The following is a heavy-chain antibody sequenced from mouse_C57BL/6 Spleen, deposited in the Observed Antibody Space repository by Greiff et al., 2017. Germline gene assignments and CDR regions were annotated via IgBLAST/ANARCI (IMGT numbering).Heavy chain of an antibody. D-gene: IGHD1-1*01. CDR3: ARTPSSYYWYFGV. V-gene: IGHV1-82*01. Sequence: QVQLQQSGPELVKPGASVKISCKASGYAFSSSWLNWVKQRPGKGLEWIGRIYPGDGDTNYNGKFKGKATLTADKSSSTAYMQLSSLTSEDSAVYFWARTPSSYYWYFGVWGTGTTVTVSS. CDR2: IYPGDGDT. CDR1: GYAFSSSW. J-gene: IGHJ1*03.